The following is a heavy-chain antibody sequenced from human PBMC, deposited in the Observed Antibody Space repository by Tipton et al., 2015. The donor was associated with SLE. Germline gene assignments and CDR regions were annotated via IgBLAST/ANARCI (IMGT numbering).Heavy chain of an antibody. CDR2: ISYTGST. V-gene: IGHV4-39*07. J-gene: IGHJ6*02. D-gene: IGHD5-24*01. CDR3: ARDGEMTTMEV. Sequence: TLSLTCTVSGGSISSSYYWGWIRQSPGKGLEWIGSISYTGSTYYNPSLKSRVTISVDTSKNQFSLNLSSVTAADTAVYYCARDGEMTTMEVWGQGTTVTVSS. CDR1: GGSISSSYY.